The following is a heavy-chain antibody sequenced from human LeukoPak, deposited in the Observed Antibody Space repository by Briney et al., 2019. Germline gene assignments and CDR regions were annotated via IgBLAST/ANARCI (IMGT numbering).Heavy chain of an antibody. J-gene: IGHJ4*02. CDR3: AKAERGTTAATAFDY. CDR1: GFTFSNYA. CDR2: INNGGVFT. V-gene: IGHV3-23*01. Sequence: GGSLRLSCAASGFTFSNYAMNWVRQAPGKGLEWVSGINNGGVFTYYADSVKGRFTISRDNSKNTLFLQMSSLRVEDTAIYYCAKAERGTTAATAFDYWGQGTLVTVSS. D-gene: IGHD1-1*01.